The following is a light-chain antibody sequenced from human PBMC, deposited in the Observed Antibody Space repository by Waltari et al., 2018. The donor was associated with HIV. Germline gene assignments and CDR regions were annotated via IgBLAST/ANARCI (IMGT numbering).Light chain of an antibody. Sequence: QSALTQPASVSGSPGKSITISCTGTSSDIGTYNLVSWYQQHPGKAPKLIIYEGIKRPSGVSNRISGSKSANTASLTISGLQAEDEADYFCSSYGGSSNWLFGGGTKLTVL. V-gene: IGLV2-23*01. CDR1: SSDIGTYNL. J-gene: IGLJ2*01. CDR2: EGI. CDR3: SSYGGSSNWL.